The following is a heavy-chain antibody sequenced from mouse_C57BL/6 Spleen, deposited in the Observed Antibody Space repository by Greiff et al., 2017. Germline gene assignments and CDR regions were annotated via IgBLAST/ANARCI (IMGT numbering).Heavy chain of an antibody. CDR1: GYAFSSYW. CDR3: ASPLLYYFDD. Sequence: QVQLKQSGAELVKPGASVKISCKASGYAFSSYWMNWVKQRPGKGLEWIGQIYPGDGDTNYNGKFKGKATLTADKSSSTAYMQLSSLTSEDTAVYFCASPLLYYFDDWGQGTTLTVSS. D-gene: IGHD1-1*01. CDR2: IYPGDGDT. J-gene: IGHJ2*01. V-gene: IGHV1-80*01.